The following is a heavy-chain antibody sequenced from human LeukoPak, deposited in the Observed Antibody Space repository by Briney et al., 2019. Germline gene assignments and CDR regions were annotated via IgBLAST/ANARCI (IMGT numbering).Heavy chain of an antibody. J-gene: IGHJ4*02. Sequence: GASVKVSCKASGGTFSSYAISWVRQAPGQGLEWMGGMIPIFGTANYAQKFQGRVTITADESTSTAYMELSSLRSEDTAVYYCASAYEEGPFDYWGQGTLVTVSS. V-gene: IGHV1-69*13. CDR2: MIPIFGTA. CDR3: ASAYEEGPFDY. D-gene: IGHD5-12*01. CDR1: GGTFSSYA.